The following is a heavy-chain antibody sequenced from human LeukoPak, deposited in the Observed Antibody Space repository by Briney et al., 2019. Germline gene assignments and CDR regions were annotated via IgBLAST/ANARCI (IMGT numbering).Heavy chain of an antibody. J-gene: IGHJ3*02. V-gene: IGHV4-59*08. D-gene: IGHD5-24*01. CDR3: ARLASDAYNYDACDI. CDR2: IYYRGNT. CDR1: GGSISTYC. Sequence: SEPLSLTCTVLGGSISTYCWSWIPHPPGKGLEWIGYIYYRGNTNYNPSLQSRVSISVDTSKNQYSLKLTSVTAANTAVYYCARLASDAYNYDACDIWGQGTMVTVSS.